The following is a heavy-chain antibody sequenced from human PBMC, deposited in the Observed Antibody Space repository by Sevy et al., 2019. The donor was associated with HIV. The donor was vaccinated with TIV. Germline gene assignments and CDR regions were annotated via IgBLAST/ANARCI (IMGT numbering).Heavy chain of an antibody. D-gene: IGHD3-22*01. CDR1: GFTFSSYA. Sequence: GGSLRLSCAASGFTFSSYAMHWVRQAPGKGLEWVAVISYDGSNKYYADSVKGRFTISRDNSKNTLYLQMNSLRAEDTVVYYCARAAGYYYDSSGYYAIDYWGQGTLVTVSS. V-gene: IGHV3-30-3*01. CDR3: ARAAGYYYDSSGYYAIDY. CDR2: ISYDGSNK. J-gene: IGHJ4*02.